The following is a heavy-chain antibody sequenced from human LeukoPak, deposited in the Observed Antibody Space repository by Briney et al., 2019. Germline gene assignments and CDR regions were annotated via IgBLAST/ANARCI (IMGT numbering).Heavy chain of an antibody. D-gene: IGHD3-10*01. CDR1: GGAFSSYA. V-gene: IGHV1-69*10. Sequence: GASVKVSCKASGGAFSSYAISWVRQAPGQGLEWMGGIIPIFGIANYAQKFQGRVTITADKSTSTAYMELSSLRSEDTAVYYCARETLDYYGSGPPGDYWGQGTLVTVSS. CDR3: ARETLDYYGSGPPGDY. J-gene: IGHJ4*02. CDR2: IIPIFGIA.